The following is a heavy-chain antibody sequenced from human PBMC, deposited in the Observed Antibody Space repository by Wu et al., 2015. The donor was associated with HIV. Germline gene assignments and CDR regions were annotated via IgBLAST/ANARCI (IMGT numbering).Heavy chain of an antibody. Sequence: QVQLVQSGAEVKKPGSSVKVSCKASGGSFSSYAISWVRQAPGQGLEWMGGIIPLVGTPNYAQKFQTRVTITADESANTAYVELSSLRSEDTAVYFCAVYDSSGLPQGFDHWGQGTLVTVSS. CDR3: AVYDSSGLPQGFDH. V-gene: IGHV1-69*13. D-gene: IGHD3-22*01. CDR1: GGSFSSYA. J-gene: IGHJ4*01. CDR2: IIPLVGTP.